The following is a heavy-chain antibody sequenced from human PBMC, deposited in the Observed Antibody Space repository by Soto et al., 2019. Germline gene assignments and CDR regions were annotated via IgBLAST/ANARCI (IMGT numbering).Heavy chain of an antibody. Sequence: GGSLRLSCAASGFTVSSNYMSWVRQAPGKGLEWVSVIYSGGSTYYADSVKGRFTISRHNSKNTLYLQMNSLRAEDTAVYYCARATYYYDISGYYYFDYWGQGTLVTVSS. CDR3: ARATYYYDISGYYYFDY. V-gene: IGHV3-53*04. CDR2: IYSGGST. CDR1: GFTVSSNY. D-gene: IGHD3-22*01. J-gene: IGHJ4*02.